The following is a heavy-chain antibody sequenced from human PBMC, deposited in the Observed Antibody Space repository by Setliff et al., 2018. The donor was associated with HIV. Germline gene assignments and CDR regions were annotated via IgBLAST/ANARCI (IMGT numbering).Heavy chain of an antibody. D-gene: IGHD2-2*01. CDR1: GYTFSTYG. Sequence: ASVKVSCKASGYTFSTYGISWVRQAPGQGLEWMGWISAYNGNTNYAQKLQGRVTVTTDTSKSTSYMELRSLRSDDTAVYYCARDRGVYCISSSGYSPVDAFDIWGQGTMVTVSS. V-gene: IGHV1-18*01. J-gene: IGHJ3*02. CDR3: ARDRGVYCISSSGYSPVDAFDI. CDR2: ISAYNGNT.